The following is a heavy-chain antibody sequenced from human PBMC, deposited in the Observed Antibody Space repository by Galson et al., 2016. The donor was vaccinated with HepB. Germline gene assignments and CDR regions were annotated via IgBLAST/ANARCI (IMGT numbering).Heavy chain of an antibody. CDR2: IYGDDDK. CDR3: AHTTQGYCSTVSCFSGIFWSFDY. CDR1: GFSLSTSGVG. D-gene: IGHD2-2*01. J-gene: IGHJ4*02. Sequence: PALVKPTQTLTLTCTFSGFSLSTSGVGVGWIRQPPGKSLEWLAHIYGDDDKYYSPSLKSSLTITKDTSENQVVLTLTNVDPVDTATYYCAHTTQGYCSTVSCFSGIFWSFDYWGQGNLVIVSS. V-gene: IGHV2-5*02.